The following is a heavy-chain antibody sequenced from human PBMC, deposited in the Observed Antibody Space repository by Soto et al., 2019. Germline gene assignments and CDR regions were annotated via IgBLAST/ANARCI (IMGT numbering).Heavy chain of an antibody. CDR3: ARDRIAAA. D-gene: IGHD6-13*01. J-gene: IGHJ4*02. Sequence: QVQLVESGGGVVQPGRSLRLSCAASGFTFSSYAMHWVRQAPGKGLEWVAVISYDGSNKYYADSVKGRFTISRDNSKNTLYLQMNSLRAEDTAVYYCARDRIAAAWGQGTLVTVSS. CDR1: GFTFSSYA. CDR2: ISYDGSNK. V-gene: IGHV3-30-3*01.